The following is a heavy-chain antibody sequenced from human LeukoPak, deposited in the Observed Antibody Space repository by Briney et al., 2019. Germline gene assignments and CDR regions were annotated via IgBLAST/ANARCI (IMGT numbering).Heavy chain of an antibody. CDR3: ARGKVYGSGSYYTVSYYYHYMDV. CDR2: IIPIFGTA. D-gene: IGHD3-10*01. Sequence: ASVKVSCKASGCTFSSYAISWVRQAPGQGLEGVGGIIPIFGTANYAQKFQGRVTITADESTSTAYMELSSLRSEDTAVYYCARGKVYGSGSYYTVSYYYHYMDVWGKGTTVTISS. CDR1: GCTFSSYA. V-gene: IGHV1-69*01. J-gene: IGHJ6*03.